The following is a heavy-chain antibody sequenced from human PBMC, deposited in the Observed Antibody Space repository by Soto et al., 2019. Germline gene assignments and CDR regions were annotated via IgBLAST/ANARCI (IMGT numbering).Heavy chain of an antibody. CDR1: GGSFSGYY. CDR2: INHSGST. CDR3: ARVMWNAFDI. Sequence: QVQLQQWGAGLLKPSETLSLTCAVYGGSFSGYYWSWIRQPPGKGLEWIGEINHSGSTNYNPSLKSRVTISVDTSKYQFSLKLSSVTAADTAVYYCARVMWNAFDIWGQGTMVTVSS. J-gene: IGHJ3*02. V-gene: IGHV4-34*01. D-gene: IGHD2-21*01.